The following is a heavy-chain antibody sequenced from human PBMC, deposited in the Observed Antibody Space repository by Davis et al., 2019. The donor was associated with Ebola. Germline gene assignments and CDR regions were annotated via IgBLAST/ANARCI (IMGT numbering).Heavy chain of an antibody. CDR2: MNPNSGNT. D-gene: IGHD3-16*02. J-gene: IGHJ4*02. Sequence: ASVKVSCKASGYTFNMYGINWVRQATGQGLEWMGWMNPNSGNTGYAQKFQGRVTMTRNTSISTAYMELSSLNSEDTAVYYCAREMTRYRYGSVLDWGQGTLVTVSS. CDR3: AREMTRYRYGSVLD. CDR1: GYTFNMYG. V-gene: IGHV1-8*01.